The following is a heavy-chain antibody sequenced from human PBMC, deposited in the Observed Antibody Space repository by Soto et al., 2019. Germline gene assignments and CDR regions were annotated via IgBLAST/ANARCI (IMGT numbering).Heavy chain of an antibody. J-gene: IGHJ6*02. CDR3: ASPKDCTFRGGRAG. CDR2: LYSGGTT. V-gene: IGHV3-53*02. CDR1: GFSVSSND. Sequence: EVHLVETGGGLVQPGGSLRLSCAASGFSVSSNDLSWVRQAPGKGLEWVSVLYSGGTTYYADSVKGRFIISRDNSKETLYLQMKTMRAEDAGLDARASPKDCTFRGGRAGWGQGKTVTVSS. D-gene: IGHD2-21*02.